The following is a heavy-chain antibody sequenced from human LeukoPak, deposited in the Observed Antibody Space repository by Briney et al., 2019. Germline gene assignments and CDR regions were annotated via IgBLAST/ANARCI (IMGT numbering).Heavy chain of an antibody. Sequence: PGGSLTLTCTASGFSFSDYYMSWIRQAPGKGLEWVSYISSSGTTIYYADSVRGRFPISRDNAKNTLYLQMNSLRAEDAAVYYCAREGEGSSYYFDYWGQGTLVTVSS. J-gene: IGHJ4*02. D-gene: IGHD3-10*01. CDR1: GFSFSDYY. CDR3: AREGEGSSYYFDY. CDR2: ISSSGTTI. V-gene: IGHV3-11*01.